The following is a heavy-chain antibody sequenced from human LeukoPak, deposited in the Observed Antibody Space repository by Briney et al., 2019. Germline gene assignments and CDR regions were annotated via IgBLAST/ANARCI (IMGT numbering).Heavy chain of an antibody. CDR1: GFTFSSYW. D-gene: IGHD3-22*01. J-gene: IGHJ4*02. V-gene: IGHV3-7*01. CDR2: IKQDGSEK. CDR3: ARDVPIGDHYYDSSGYFDY. Sequence: GGSLRLSCAASGFTFSSYWMSWVRQAPGKGLECVANIKQDGSEKYYVDSVKGRFTISRDNAKNSLYLQMNSLRAEDTAVYYCARDVPIGDHYYDSSGYFDYWGPGTLVTVSS.